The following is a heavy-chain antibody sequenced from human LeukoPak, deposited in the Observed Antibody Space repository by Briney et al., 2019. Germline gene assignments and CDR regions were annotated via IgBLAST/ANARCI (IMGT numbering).Heavy chain of an antibody. J-gene: IGHJ4*02. V-gene: IGHV4-59*12. D-gene: IGHD6-19*01. CDR2: IYYSGST. CDR3: ARDRLGLPYFDY. Sequence: SETLSLTCTVSGGSISSYYWSWIRQPPGKGLEWIGYIYYSGSTNYNPSLKSRVTISVDTSKNQFSLKLSSVTAADTAVYYCARDRLGLPYFDYWGQGTLVTVSS. CDR1: GGSISSYY.